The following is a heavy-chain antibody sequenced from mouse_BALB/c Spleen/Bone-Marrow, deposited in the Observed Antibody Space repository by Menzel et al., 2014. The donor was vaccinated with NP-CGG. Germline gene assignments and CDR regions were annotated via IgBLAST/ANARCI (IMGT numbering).Heavy chain of an antibody. J-gene: IGHJ4*01. Sequence: DVKLVESGGGLVQPGGSRKLSCAASGFTFSSFGMHWVRQAPEKGLEGVAYISSGSSTIYYADTAKGRFTISRDNPKNTLFLQMTSLRSEDTAMYYCASLTYYAMDYWGQGTSVTVSS. CDR3: ASLTYYAMDY. CDR2: ISSGSSTI. CDR1: GFTFSSFG. V-gene: IGHV5-17*02.